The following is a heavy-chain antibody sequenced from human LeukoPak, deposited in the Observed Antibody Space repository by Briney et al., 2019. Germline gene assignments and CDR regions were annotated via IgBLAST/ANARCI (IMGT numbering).Heavy chain of an antibody. CDR2: INSDGSST. CDR3: ASGIRPFDY. J-gene: IGHJ4*02. CDR1: GFTFSSYW. D-gene: IGHD5-18*01. V-gene: IGHV3-74*01. Sequence: GGSLRLSCAASGFTFSSYWMYWVRQAPGKGLVWVSRINSDGSSTSYAASVKGRFTISRGNAKNTLHLQMNSLRAEDTAVYYCASGIRPFDYWGQGNLVTVSS.